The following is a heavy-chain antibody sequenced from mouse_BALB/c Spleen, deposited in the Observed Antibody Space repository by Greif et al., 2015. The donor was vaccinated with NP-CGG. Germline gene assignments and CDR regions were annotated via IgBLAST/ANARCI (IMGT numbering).Heavy chain of an antibody. Sequence: EVQLVESGGGLVQPGGSLKLSCAASGFTFSSYTMSWVRQTPEKRLEWVAYISNGGGSTYYPDTVKGRFTISRDNAKNTLYLQMSSLKSEDAAMYYCARQVLYYYAMDYWGQGTSVTVSS. CDR3: ARQVLYYYAMDY. CDR1: GFTFSSYT. J-gene: IGHJ4*01. D-gene: IGHD1-1*02. CDR2: ISNGGGST. V-gene: IGHV5-12-2*01.